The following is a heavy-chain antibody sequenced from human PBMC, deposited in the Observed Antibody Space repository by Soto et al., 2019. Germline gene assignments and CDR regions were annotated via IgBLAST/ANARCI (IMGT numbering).Heavy chain of an antibody. Sequence: SGKVCCKASGFTFTSSAVQWVRQARGQRLEWIGWIVVGSGNTNYAQKFQERVTITRDMSTSTAYMELSSLRSEDTAVYYCAADLGYYDSSGYYYSYGMDVWGQGATVTVSS. V-gene: IGHV1-58*01. CDR3: AADLGYYDSSGYYYSYGMDV. D-gene: IGHD3-22*01. J-gene: IGHJ6*02. CDR1: GFTFTSSA. CDR2: IVVGSGNT.